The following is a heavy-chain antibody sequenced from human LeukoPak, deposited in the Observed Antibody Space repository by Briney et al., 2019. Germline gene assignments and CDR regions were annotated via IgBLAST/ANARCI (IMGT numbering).Heavy chain of an antibody. CDR1: GGTFSSYA. CDR3: ARGTVAGTNYYYYGMDV. D-gene: IGHD6-19*01. V-gene: IGHV1-69*04. Sequence: SVKVSCKASGGTFSSYAISWVRQAPGQGLEWMGRIIPILGIENYAQKFQGRVTITADKSTSTAYMELSSLRSEDTAVYYCARGTVAGTNYYYYGMDVWGQGTTVTVSS. J-gene: IGHJ6*02. CDR2: IIPILGIE.